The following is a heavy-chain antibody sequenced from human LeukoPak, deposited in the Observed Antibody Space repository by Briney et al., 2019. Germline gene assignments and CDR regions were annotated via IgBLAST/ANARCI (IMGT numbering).Heavy chain of an antibody. D-gene: IGHD3-22*01. J-gene: IGHJ1*01. CDR3: ARAPSEVGGYYPEYFRH. CDR2: IKSDGKT. Sequence: PGGSLKLSCEASGFTFSMYWMHWVRQAPGKGLVWVSRIKSDGKTNYADSVKGRFTISRDNAKNTVSLQMDGLRAEDTGVYYCARAPSEVGGYYPEYFRHWGQGTLVTVSS. V-gene: IGHV3-74*01. CDR1: GFTFSMYW.